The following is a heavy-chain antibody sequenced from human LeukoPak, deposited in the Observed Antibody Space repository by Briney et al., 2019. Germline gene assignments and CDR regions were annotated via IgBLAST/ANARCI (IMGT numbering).Heavy chain of an antibody. V-gene: IGHV3-23*01. CDR3: VKVGTTGTNNWFDS. D-gene: IGHD1-1*01. CDR2: VSDSGDIT. CDR1: GFTFTTYA. J-gene: IGHJ5*01. Sequence: GGSLRLSCAASGFTFTTYAMNWVRQAPGKGLEWVSFVSDSGDITYYTDSVKGRFTISRDNSINTLWLQMSSLRAEDTAVYYCVKVGTTGTNNWFDSWGQGTLVTVSS.